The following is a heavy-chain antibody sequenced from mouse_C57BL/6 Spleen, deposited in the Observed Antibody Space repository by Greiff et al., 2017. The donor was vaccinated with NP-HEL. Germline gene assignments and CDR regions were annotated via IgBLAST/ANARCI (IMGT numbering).Heavy chain of an antibody. D-gene: IGHD2-2*01. CDR3: TTGGMVTTAY. V-gene: IGHV14-1*01. J-gene: IGHJ3*01. Sequence: VHVKQSGAELVRPGASVKLSCTASGFNIKDYYMHWVKQRPEQGLEWIGRIDPEDGDTEYAPKFQGKATMTADTSSNTAYLQLSSLTSEDTAVYYCTTGGMVTTAYWGQGTLVTVSA. CDR2: IDPEDGDT. CDR1: GFNIKDYY.